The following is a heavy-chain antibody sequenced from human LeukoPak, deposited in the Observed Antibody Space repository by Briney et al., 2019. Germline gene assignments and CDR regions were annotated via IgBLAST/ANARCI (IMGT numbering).Heavy chain of an antibody. CDR3: ARTILYSSSSAAVQGLDY. J-gene: IGHJ4*02. Sequence: NPSETLSLTCAVYGGSFSGYYWSWIRQPPGMGLEWIGEINHSGSTNYNPSLKSRVTISVDTSKNQFSLKLSSVTAADTAVYYCARTILYSSSSAAVQGLDYWGQGTLVTVSS. V-gene: IGHV4-34*01. CDR1: GGSFSGYY. CDR2: INHSGST. D-gene: IGHD6-6*01.